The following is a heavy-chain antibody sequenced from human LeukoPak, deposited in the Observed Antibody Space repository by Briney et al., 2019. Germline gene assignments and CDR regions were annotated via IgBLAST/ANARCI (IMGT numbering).Heavy chain of an antibody. CDR1: GNTFSSYG. Sequence: SVKVSCKTSGNTFSSYGITWVRQAPGQGPEWMGGIIPAFGTANYAQKFQGRVTITADESTSTAYMELSSLRSEDTAVYYCAARSNWGSFSRDYWGQGTLVTVSS. V-gene: IGHV1-69*13. D-gene: IGHD7-27*01. J-gene: IGHJ4*02. CDR2: IIPAFGTA. CDR3: AARSNWGSFSRDY.